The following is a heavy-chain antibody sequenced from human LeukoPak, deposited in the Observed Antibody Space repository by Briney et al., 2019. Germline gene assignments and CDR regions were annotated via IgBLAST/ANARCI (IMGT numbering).Heavy chain of an antibody. CDR1: GYTFTTNG. Sequence: ASVKVSCKASGYTFTTNGISWVRQAPGQGLEWMGWIGPYNGNTNYAEKVQGRITMTTDTYTRTVFMELGSLTSDDTAVYYCARELSYYGSGNYYQGRGYYFDYWGQGTLLTVSS. CDR2: IGPYNGNT. CDR3: ARELSYYGSGNYYQGRGYYFDY. V-gene: IGHV1-18*01. J-gene: IGHJ4*02. D-gene: IGHD3-10*01.